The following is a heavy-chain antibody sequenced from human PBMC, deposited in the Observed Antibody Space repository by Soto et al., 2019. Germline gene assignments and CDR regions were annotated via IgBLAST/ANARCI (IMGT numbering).Heavy chain of an antibody. V-gene: IGHV3-33*01. CDR2: IWYDGSNE. J-gene: IGHJ4*02. CDR3: ARDYTSTSYGFDS. D-gene: IGHD2-2*01. CDR1: GFTFSTYG. Sequence: PGGSLRLSCAASGFTFSTYGMHWVRQAPGKGLEWVAVIWYDGSNEYYADSVKGRFTISRDNSKNTLYLQMNSLRAEDTAVYYRARDYTSTSYGFDSWGQGTLVTVS.